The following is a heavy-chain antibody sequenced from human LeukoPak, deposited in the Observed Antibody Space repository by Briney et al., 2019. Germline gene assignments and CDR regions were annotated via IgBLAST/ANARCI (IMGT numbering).Heavy chain of an antibody. V-gene: IGHV4-30-4*08. CDR3: ARVRRFLEWSYYFDY. Sequence: SQTLSLTCTVSGGSISSGDYYWSWIRQPPGKGLEWIGYIYYSRSTYYNPSLKSRLTISVDTSKNQFSLKLSSVTAADTAAYYCARVRRFLEWSYYFDYWGQGTLVTVSS. J-gene: IGHJ4*02. CDR1: GGSISSGDYY. D-gene: IGHD3-3*01. CDR2: IYYSRST.